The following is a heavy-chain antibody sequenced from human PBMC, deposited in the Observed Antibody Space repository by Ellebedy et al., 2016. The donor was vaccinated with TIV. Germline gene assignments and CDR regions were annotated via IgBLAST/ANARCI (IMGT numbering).Heavy chain of an antibody. Sequence: ASVKVSCKASGYTFTSYYMHWVRQAPGQGLEWMGIINPSGGRTSYAQKFQGRVTMTRDTSTSTVYMELSSLRSEDTAMYYCARHFRERSTNYGMDVWGQGTTVTVSS. CDR1: GYTFTSYY. CDR3: ARHFRERSTNYGMDV. CDR2: INPSGGRT. J-gene: IGHJ6*02. D-gene: IGHD1-1*01. V-gene: IGHV1-46*01.